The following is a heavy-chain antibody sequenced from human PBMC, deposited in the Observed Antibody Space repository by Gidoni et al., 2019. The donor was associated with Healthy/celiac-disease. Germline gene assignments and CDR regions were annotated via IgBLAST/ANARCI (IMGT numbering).Heavy chain of an antibody. V-gene: IGHV4-31*03. CDR1: GGSISSGGYY. CDR3: ATLGAMVRGVIVDY. J-gene: IGHJ4*02. D-gene: IGHD3-10*01. Sequence: QVQLQESGPGLVKPSQTLSLTCTVSGGSISSGGYYWSWIRQHPGKGLEWIGYIYYSGSTYYNPSLKSRVTISVDTSKNQFSLKLSSVTAADTAVYYCATLGAMVRGVIVDYWGQGTLVTVSS. CDR2: IYYSGST.